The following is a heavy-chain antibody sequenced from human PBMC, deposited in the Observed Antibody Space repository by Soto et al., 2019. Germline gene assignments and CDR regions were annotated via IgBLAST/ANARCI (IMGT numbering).Heavy chain of an antibody. D-gene: IGHD1-26*01. V-gene: IGHV5-51*01. J-gene: IGHJ4*02. CDR2: IYPGDSDT. Sequence: GGSLKISCKGSGYSFTSYWIGWVRQMREKGLEWMGIIYPGDSDTRYSPSFQGQVTISADRSISTAYLQWGSLKASDTAMYYCARHTWSSGSPAAFDYWGQGTQVTVSS. CDR3: ARHTWSSGSPAAFDY. CDR1: GYSFTSYW.